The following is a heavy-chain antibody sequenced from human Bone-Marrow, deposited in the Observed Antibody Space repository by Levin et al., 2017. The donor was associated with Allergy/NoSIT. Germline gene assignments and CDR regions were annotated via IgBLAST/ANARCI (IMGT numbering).Heavy chain of an antibody. V-gene: IGHV1-69*06. CDR3: ARQGFNWFDP. CDR2: IIPIFGTA. Sequence: SVKVSCKASGGTFSSYAISWVRQAPGQGLEWMGGIIPIFGTANYAQKFQGRVTLTADKSTRTAYMELSSLRSEDTAVYYCARQGFNWFDPWGQGTLVTVSS. J-gene: IGHJ5*02. CDR1: GGTFSSYA.